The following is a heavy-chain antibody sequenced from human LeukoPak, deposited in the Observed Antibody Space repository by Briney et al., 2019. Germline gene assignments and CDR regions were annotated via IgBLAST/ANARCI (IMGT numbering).Heavy chain of an antibody. D-gene: IGHD3-22*01. CDR1: GFSVSSNY. Sequence: GGSLGLSCAASGFSVSSNYMSWVRQAPGKGLEWVAVIWYDGSNKYYADSVKGRFTISRDNSKNTLYLQMNSLRAEDTAVYYCARGGEYYYDSSGTEYWGQGTLVTVSS. J-gene: IGHJ4*02. CDR2: IWYDGSNK. V-gene: IGHV3-33*08. CDR3: ARGGEYYYDSSGTEY.